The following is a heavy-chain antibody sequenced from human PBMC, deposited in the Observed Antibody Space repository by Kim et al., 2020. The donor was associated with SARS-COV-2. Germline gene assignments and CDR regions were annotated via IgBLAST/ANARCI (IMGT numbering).Heavy chain of an antibody. D-gene: IGHD5-12*01. CDR1: GYTFTSYA. CDR2: INTNTGNP. Sequence: ASVKVSCKASGYTFTSYAMNWVRQAPGQGLEWMGWINTNTGNPTYAQGFTGRFVFSLDTSVSTAYLQISSLKAEDTAVYYCEVGYSGYDSYYYMDVWGKGTTVTVSS. V-gene: IGHV7-4-1*02. J-gene: IGHJ6*03. CDR3: EVGYSGYDSYYYMDV.